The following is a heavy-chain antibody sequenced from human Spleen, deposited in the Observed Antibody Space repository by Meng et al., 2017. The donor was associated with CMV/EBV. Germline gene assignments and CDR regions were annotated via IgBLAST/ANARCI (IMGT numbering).Heavy chain of an antibody. CDR2: ISGSGSAI. CDR3: ARAYNVPGWFGP. Sequence: GESLKISCAASGFTFSDYYMSWIRQAPGKGLEWLSYISGSGSAIYYANSVKGRFTISRDNAKNSLDLQMNGLRAEDTAVYFCARAYNVPGWFGPWGRGTQVTVSS. CDR1: GFTFSDYY. D-gene: IGHD1-14*01. V-gene: IGHV3-11*01. J-gene: IGHJ5*02.